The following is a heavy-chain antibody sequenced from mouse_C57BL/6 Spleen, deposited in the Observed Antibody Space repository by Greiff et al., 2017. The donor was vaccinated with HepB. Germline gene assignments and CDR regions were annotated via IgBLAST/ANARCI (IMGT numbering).Heavy chain of an antibody. CDR3: ARGKDDYDDLYYFDY. CDR1: GYTFTSYG. D-gene: IGHD2-4*01. J-gene: IGHJ2*01. Sequence: QVQLQQSGAELARPGASVKLSCKASGYTFTSYGISWVKQRTGQGLEWIGEIYPRSGNTYYNEKFKGKATLTADKSSSTAYMELRSLTSEDSAVYFCARGKDDYDDLYYFDYWGQGTTLTVSS. V-gene: IGHV1-81*01. CDR2: IYPRSGNT.